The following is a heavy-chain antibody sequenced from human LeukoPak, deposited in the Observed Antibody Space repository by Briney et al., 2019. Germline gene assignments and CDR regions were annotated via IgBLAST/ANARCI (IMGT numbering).Heavy chain of an antibody. CDR3: ARSDYYGSGSYYPHWGLNWFDP. CDR1: GGTFSSYA. D-gene: IGHD3-10*01. V-gene: IGHV1-69*05. J-gene: IGHJ5*02. CDR2: IIPIFGTA. Sequence: GSSVNVSCKASGGTFSSYAISGVRQAPGQGLEWMGGIIPIFGTANYAHKFQGRVTITTDESTSTAYMELSSLRSEDTAVYYCARSDYYGSGSYYPHWGLNWFDPWGQGTLVTVSS.